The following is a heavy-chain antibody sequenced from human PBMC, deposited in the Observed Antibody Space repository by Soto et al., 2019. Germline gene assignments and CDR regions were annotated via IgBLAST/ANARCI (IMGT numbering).Heavy chain of an antibody. CDR3: ARGLNMVRGVMMAWFDP. CDR2: IYYTGST. CDR1: GGSVSSGSYY. D-gene: IGHD3-10*01. J-gene: IGHJ5*02. V-gene: IGHV4-61*01. Sequence: PSETLSLTCTVPGGSVSSGSYYWSWIRQPPGKGLEWIGYIYYTGSTNYNPSLKSRVTISVDTSKNQFSLKLSAVSAADTAVYYCARGLNMVRGVMMAWFDPWGQGTLVTVSS.